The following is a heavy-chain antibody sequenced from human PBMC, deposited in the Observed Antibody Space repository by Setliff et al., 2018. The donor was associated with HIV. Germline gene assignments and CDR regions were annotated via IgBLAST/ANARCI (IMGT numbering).Heavy chain of an antibody. J-gene: IGHJ4*02. V-gene: IGHV4-59*01. D-gene: IGHD3-22*01. Sequence: SETLSLTCAVYGGSFSGYYWSWIRQPPGKGLEWIGYIYYSGSANYTPSLKSRVTISLDTSKSQFSLKLSSVTAADTAMYYCARVLDYYDSSPYYFDYWGQGTLVTVSS. CDR3: ARVLDYYDSSPYYFDY. CDR2: IYYSGSA. CDR1: GGSFSGYY.